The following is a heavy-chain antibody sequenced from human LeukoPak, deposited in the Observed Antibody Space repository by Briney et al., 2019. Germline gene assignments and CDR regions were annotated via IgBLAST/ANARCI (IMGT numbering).Heavy chain of an antibody. J-gene: IGHJ4*02. CDR3: ASQERFLEWLSTDY. V-gene: IGHV4-39*02. CDR2: IFYSGTT. CDR1: SGSISSSSYY. D-gene: IGHD3-3*01. Sequence: SDTLSLTCTVSSGSISSSSYYWGWIRQPPGKGLEWIGSIFYSGTTYYNPSLTSRVTISVDTSKNHFSLRLSSVTAADTAVYYCASQERFLEWLSTDYWGQGTLVTVSS.